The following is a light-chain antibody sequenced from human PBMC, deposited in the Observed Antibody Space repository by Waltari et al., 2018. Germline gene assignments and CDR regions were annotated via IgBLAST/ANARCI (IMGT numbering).Light chain of an antibody. CDR3: QHYDNYPVA. V-gene: IGKV1-5*03. CDR1: QSISIW. CDR2: KSS. Sequence: DIQMTQSPSTLSASVGDRVSITCRASQSISIWLAWYQQRSGKAPKLLISKSSSLESGFPSRFSGSGSGTEFTLTITNLHPDDFATYYCQHYDNYPVAFGQGTKLEIK. J-gene: IGKJ2*01.